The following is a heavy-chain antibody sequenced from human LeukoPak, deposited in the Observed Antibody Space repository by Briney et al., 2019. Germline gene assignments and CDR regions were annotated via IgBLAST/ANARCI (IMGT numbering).Heavy chain of an antibody. CDR2: IYPGDSDT. J-gene: IGHJ3*02. CDR1: GYSFNTYW. D-gene: IGHD6-6*01. V-gene: IGHV5-51*01. CDR3: ARHYSSSSGDGFDI. Sequence: GESLKISCQASGYSFNTYWIGWVRQMPGKGLEWMGLIYPGDSDTRYSPSFQGQVTISADKSISTAYLQWSSLKASDTAMYYCARHYSSSSGDGFDIWGQGTMVTVSS.